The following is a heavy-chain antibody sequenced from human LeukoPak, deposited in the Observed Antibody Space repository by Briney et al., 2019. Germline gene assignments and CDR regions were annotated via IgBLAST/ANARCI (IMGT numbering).Heavy chain of an antibody. CDR2: ISPTGGST. CDR1: GYTFTSYA. CDR3: ARDNSVRDEAWWFYP. D-gene: IGHD5-24*01. Sequence: ASVKVSCKASGYTFTSYAMNWVRQAPGQGLEWMGLISPTGGSTAYAQKFQGRVTLTRDMSTSTDYLELSSLRSEDTAVYYCARDNSVRDEAWWFYPWGQGTLVTVSS. J-gene: IGHJ5*02. V-gene: IGHV1-46*01.